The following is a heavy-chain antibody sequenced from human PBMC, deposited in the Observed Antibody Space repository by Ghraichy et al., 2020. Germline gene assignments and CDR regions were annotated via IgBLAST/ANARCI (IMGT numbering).Heavy chain of an antibody. Sequence: ASVKVSCKVSGYTLTELSMHWVRQAPGKGLEWMGGFDPEDGETIYAQKFQGRVTMTEDTSTDTVYMELSSLRSEDTAVYYCATEYYDSSGYERIGAFDIWGQGTMVTVSS. V-gene: IGHV1-24*01. D-gene: IGHD3-22*01. CDR2: FDPEDGET. J-gene: IGHJ3*02. CDR1: GYTLTELS. CDR3: ATEYYDSSGYERIGAFDI.